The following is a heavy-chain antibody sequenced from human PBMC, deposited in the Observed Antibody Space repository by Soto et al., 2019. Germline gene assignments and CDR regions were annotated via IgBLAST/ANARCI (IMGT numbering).Heavy chain of an antibody. J-gene: IGHJ6*02. D-gene: IGHD5-18*01. CDR3: ARSRGIQLWYPYYYGMDV. Sequence: VGSLRLSCAASGFTFSSYAMHWVGQAPGKGLEWVAVISYDGSNKYYADSVKGRFTISRDNSKNTLYLQMNSLRAEDTAVYYCARSRGIQLWYPYYYGMDVWGQGTTVTVSS. V-gene: IGHV3-30-3*01. CDR1: GFTFSSYA. CDR2: ISYDGSNK.